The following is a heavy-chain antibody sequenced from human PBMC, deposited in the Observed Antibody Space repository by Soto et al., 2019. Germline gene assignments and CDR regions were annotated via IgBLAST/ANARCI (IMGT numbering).Heavy chain of an antibody. CDR1: GGFVSSGSYY. CDR3: ARVERGTATTGVDAFDI. V-gene: IGHV4-34*01. D-gene: IGHD1-1*01. CDR2: MSHSGGT. Sequence: QVQLQQWGAGLLKPSETLSLTCAVYGGFVSSGSYYWSWIRQPPGKGLEWIGKMSHSGGTHFNPSLKSRVTISVDTSKNQFSLKMSSVTAADTALYYCARVERGTATTGVDAFDIWGPGTMVTVSS. J-gene: IGHJ3*02.